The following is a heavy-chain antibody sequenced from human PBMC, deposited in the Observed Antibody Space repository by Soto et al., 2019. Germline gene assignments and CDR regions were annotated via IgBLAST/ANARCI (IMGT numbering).Heavy chain of an antibody. D-gene: IGHD3-3*01. V-gene: IGHV1-69*13. CDR2: IIPIFGTA. J-gene: IGHJ4*02. CDR1: GGTFSSYA. Sequence: SVKVSCKASGGTFSSYAISWVRQAPGQGLEWMGGIIPIFGTANYAQKFQGRVTITADESTSTAYMELSSLRSEDTAVYYCARERITIFGVVIGGPHDYWGQGTLVTVSS. CDR3: ARERITIFGVVIGGPHDY.